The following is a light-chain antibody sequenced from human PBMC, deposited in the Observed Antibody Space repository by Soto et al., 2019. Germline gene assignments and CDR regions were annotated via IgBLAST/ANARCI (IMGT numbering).Light chain of an antibody. CDR3: HQRSNWPPIT. CDR1: QSVGDY. J-gene: IGKJ5*01. Sequence: TVLTQSPATLSLSPGERATLSCRASQSVGDYLAWYQQKPGQAPRLLIYDASNRAAGVPYRFRGSGSGTDFTLTISSVEPEDFGVYYCHQRSNWPPITFGQGTRLEIK. V-gene: IGKV3-11*01. CDR2: DAS.